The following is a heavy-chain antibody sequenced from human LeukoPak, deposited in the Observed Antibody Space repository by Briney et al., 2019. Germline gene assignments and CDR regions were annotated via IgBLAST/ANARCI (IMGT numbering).Heavy chain of an antibody. CDR3: ARGGSFDSLLLGHYYMDV. CDR2: MTPNSGNT. CDR1: GYTLTNYE. D-gene: IGHD3-9*01. V-gene: IGHV1-8*01. Sequence: ASVKVSCKASGYTLTNYEINWVRQAPGQGVEWRGWMTPNSGNTGYAQNFQGRVTMTRNTSISTAYMQLSSLRSEDTAVYYCARGGSFDSLLLGHYYMDVWGKGTTVTISS. J-gene: IGHJ6*03.